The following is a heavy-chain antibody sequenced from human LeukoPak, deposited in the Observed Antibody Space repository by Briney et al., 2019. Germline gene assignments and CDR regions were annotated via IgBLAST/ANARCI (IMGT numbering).Heavy chain of an antibody. CDR3: ARDNAVPSDGMDV. Sequence: AGGSLRLSCAASGFTVTSYYMSWVRQAPAKGLEWVSVIYSGGNTYYAESVKGRFTISRDSSKNTIYLQMNSLRAEDTADYYCARDNAVPSDGMDVWGPGTTVTVSS. J-gene: IGHJ6*02. CDR2: IYSGGNT. D-gene: IGHD2-8*01. V-gene: IGHV3-66*01. CDR1: GFTVTSYY.